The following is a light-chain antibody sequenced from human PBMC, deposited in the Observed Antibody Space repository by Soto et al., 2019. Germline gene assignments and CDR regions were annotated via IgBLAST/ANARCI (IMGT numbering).Light chain of an antibody. CDR2: GNS. CDR3: QSYDSSLSGPWV. J-gene: IGLJ3*02. Sequence: QSVLTQPPSVSGAPGRRVTISCTGSSSNIGAGYDVHWYQQLPGTAPKLLIYGNSNRPSGVPDRFSGSKSGTSASLAITGLQAEDEADYYCQSYDSSLSGPWVFGGGTKLTVL. CDR1: SSNIGAGYD. V-gene: IGLV1-40*01.